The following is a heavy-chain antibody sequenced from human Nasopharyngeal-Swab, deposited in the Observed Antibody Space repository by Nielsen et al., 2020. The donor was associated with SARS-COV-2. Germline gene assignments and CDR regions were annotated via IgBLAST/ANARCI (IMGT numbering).Heavy chain of an antibody. Sequence: GESLKISCAASGFTFSNAWMSWVRQAPGKGLEWVGRIKSKTDGGTTDYAAPVKGRFTISRDDSKNTLYLQMNSLTTEDTAVYYCTTDLGTPYYYYYMDVWGKGTTVTVSS. CDR2: IKSKTDGGTT. J-gene: IGHJ6*03. V-gene: IGHV3-15*01. CDR3: TTDLGTPYYYYYMDV. CDR1: GFTFSNAW. D-gene: IGHD1-1*01.